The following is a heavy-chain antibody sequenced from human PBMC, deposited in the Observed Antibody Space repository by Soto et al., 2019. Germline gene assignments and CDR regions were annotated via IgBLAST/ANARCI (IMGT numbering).Heavy chain of an antibody. CDR3: AKGPSSSGWPPEY. V-gene: IGHV3-30*18. CDR2: ISYDGSNK. Sequence: GGSLRLSCAASGFIFSSYGMQWVRQAPGKGLEWVAVISYDGSNKYYADSVKGRFTISRDNSKNTLYLQMNSLRAEDTAVYYCAKGPSSSGWPPEYWGQGTLVTVSS. J-gene: IGHJ4*02. CDR1: GFIFSSYG. D-gene: IGHD6-19*01.